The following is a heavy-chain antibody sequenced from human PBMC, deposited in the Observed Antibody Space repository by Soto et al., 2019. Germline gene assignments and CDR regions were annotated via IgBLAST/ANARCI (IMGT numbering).Heavy chain of an antibody. D-gene: IGHD6-6*01. CDR1: GYTFTVYY. CDR3: ARSGPHYSSSWVFYYYGMDV. CDR2: INPNSGGT. Sequence: ASVKVSCKASGYTFTVYYMHGVLQSPLQWLDWMGWINPNSGGTNYAQKFQGRVTMTRDTSISTAYMELSRLRSDDTAVYYCARSGPHYSSSWVFYYYGMDVWGQGTTVTVSS. J-gene: IGHJ6*02. V-gene: IGHV1-2*02.